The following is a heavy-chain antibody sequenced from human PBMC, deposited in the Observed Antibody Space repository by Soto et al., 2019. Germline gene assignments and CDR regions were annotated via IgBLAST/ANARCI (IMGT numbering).Heavy chain of an antibody. V-gene: IGHV4-34*01. CDR1: GGSFSGYY. J-gene: IGHJ4*02. CDR2: INHSGST. Sequence: QVQLQQWGAGRLKPSETLSLACAVYGGSFSGYYWSWIRQPPGKGLEWIGEINHSGSTNYNPSLKSRVTISVDTSKNQFSLKLSSVTAADTAVYYCARGKWCGETDYWGQGTLVTVSS. CDR3: ARGKWCGETDY. D-gene: IGHD3-10*01.